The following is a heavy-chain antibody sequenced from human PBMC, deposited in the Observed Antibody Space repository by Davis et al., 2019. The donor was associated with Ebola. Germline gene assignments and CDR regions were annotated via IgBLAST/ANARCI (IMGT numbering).Heavy chain of an antibody. Sequence: PSETLSLTCTVSGGSISSSSYYWGWIRQPPGKGLEWIGSIYYSGSTYYNPSLKSRVTISVDTSQNQFSLKVTSVTAADTAGYYCARFYSSGHDYWGQGTLVTVSS. CDR2: IYYSGST. CDR3: ARFYSSGHDY. CDR1: GGSISSSSYY. D-gene: IGHD6-19*01. J-gene: IGHJ4*02. V-gene: IGHV4-39*07.